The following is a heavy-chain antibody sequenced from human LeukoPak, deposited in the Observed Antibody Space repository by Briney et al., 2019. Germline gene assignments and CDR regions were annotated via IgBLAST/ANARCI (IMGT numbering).Heavy chain of an antibody. D-gene: IGHD2-2*02. CDR2: TNPNIGST. Sequence: EALVKVSCKASGYTFSDFYIHWVRQAPGQGPEWMGWTNPNIGSTNSAQKFQGRLTMTRDTSISTAYMELSGLRSDDTAVYYCARDTNIPESETFHYWGQGTLVTVSS. V-gene: IGHV1-2*02. J-gene: IGHJ4*02. CDR3: ARDTNIPESETFHY. CDR1: GYTFSDFY.